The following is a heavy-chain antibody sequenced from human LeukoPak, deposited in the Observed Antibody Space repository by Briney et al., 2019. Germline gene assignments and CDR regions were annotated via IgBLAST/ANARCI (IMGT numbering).Heavy chain of an antibody. V-gene: IGHV3-64D*06. CDR1: GFTFSGHF. CDR3: IKDRIGTWSFDH. J-gene: IGHJ4*02. D-gene: IGHD1-26*01. CDR2: ISINGDKT. Sequence: GGSPRLSCSASGFTFSGHFMHWVRQAPGKGLEYVSSISINGDKTYYAESVKGRFTTSRDNSKNTLYLQLSSLRVEDTAVYYCIKDRIGTWSFDHWGQGTLLTVSS.